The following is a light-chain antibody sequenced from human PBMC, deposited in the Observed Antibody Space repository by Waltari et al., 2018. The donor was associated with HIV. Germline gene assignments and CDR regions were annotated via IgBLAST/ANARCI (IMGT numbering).Light chain of an antibody. CDR3: ATWDDSLNSLWV. Sequence: QSVLTQPPSASGTPGQRVVISCSGGSSNIGHNFVYWYQQLPGSTPKLLIYRNDQRPSWVSDRFSGSKSGTSASLAISGLRSEDEADYYCATWDDSLNSLWVFGGGTKVTVL. CDR1: SSNIGHNF. J-gene: IGLJ3*02. CDR2: RND. V-gene: IGLV1-47*01.